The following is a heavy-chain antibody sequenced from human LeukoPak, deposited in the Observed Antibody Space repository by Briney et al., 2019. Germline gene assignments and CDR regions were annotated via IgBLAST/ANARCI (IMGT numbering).Heavy chain of an antibody. J-gene: IGHJ4*02. V-gene: IGHV3-74*01. Sequence: GGSLRLSCAASGFISSSYWVHWVRQPPGKGLVYIACINTDGFSTSYADSVKGRFTISRDNAKNTLYLQMNSLRAEDTAVYYCARSRTYGDYGRGLDYWGQGTLVTVSS. CDR2: INTDGFST. CDR1: GFISSSYW. D-gene: IGHD4-17*01. CDR3: ARSRTYGDYGRGLDY.